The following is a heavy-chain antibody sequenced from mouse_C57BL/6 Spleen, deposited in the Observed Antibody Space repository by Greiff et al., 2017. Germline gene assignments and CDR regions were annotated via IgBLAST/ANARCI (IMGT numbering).Heavy chain of an antibody. CDR1: GYSITSGYY. J-gene: IGHJ4*01. D-gene: IGHD2-3*01. CDR3: ARDDGYGAMDY. Sequence: LQESGPGLVKPSQSLSLTCSVTGYSITSGYYWNWIRQFPGNKLEWMGYISYDGSNNYNPSLKNRISITRDTSKNQFFLKLNSVTTEDTATYYCARDDGYGAMDYWGQGTSVTVSS. V-gene: IGHV3-6*01. CDR2: ISYDGSN.